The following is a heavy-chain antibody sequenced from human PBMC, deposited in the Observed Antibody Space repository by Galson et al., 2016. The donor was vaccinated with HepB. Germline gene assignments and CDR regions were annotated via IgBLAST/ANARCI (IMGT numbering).Heavy chain of an antibody. Sequence: SLRLSCAASGFTFNRYSAHWVRQAPGKGLEWVSVISQDGSNKFYADSVMGRFTISRDNSKNTLYLEMNSLRPEDTAVYYCARGAYLWFHNKGEYYFDYWGQGTLVTVSS. D-gene: IGHD3-10*01. CDR3: ARGAYLWFHNKGEYYFDY. CDR1: GFTFNRYS. V-gene: IGHV3-30*04. J-gene: IGHJ4*02. CDR2: ISQDGSNK.